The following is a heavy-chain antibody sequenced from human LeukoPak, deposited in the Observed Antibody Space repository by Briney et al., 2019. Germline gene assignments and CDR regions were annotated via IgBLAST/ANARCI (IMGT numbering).Heavy chain of an antibody. D-gene: IGHD3-22*01. Sequence: SQTLSLTCTVSGGSISSGDYYWSWIRQPPGKGLEWIGYIYHSGSTYFNPSLKSRVTTSVDTSKNQFSLKLSSVTAADTAVYYCARGPDSSGYYYFDFWGQGTLVTVSS. J-gene: IGHJ4*02. CDR3: ARGPDSSGYYYFDF. CDR2: IYHSGST. CDR1: GGSISSGDYY. V-gene: IGHV4-30-4*01.